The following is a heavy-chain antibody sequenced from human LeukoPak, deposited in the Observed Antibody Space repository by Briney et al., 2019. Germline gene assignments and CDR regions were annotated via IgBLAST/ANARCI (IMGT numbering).Heavy chain of an antibody. CDR2: INHSGST. V-gene: IGHV4-34*01. CDR1: GGSFSGYY. D-gene: IGHD2-2*01. J-gene: IGHJ4*02. CDR3: AGILRNTSSVDY. Sequence: SETLSLTSAVYGGSFSGYYWSWIRQPPGKGLEWIGEINHSGSTNYNPSLKSRVTISVDTSKNQFSLKLSSVTAADTAVYYCAGILRNTSSVDYWGQGTLVTVSS.